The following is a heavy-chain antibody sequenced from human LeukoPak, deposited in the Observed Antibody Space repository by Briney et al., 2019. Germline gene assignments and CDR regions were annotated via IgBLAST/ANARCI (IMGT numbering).Heavy chain of an antibody. CDR2: ISWNSGSI. CDR1: GFTFDDYA. CDR3: ARGWVVRGVTVTPFDY. Sequence: GGSLRLSCAASGFTFDDYAMHWVRQAPGKGLEWVSGISWNSGSIGFADSVKGRFTISRDNAKNSLYLQMSSLRAEDTAVYYCARGWVVRGVTVTPFDYWGQGTLVTVSS. V-gene: IGHV3-9*01. J-gene: IGHJ4*02. D-gene: IGHD3-10*01.